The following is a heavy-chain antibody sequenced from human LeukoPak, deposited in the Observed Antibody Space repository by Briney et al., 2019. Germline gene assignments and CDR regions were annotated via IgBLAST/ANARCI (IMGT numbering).Heavy chain of an antibody. J-gene: IGHJ4*02. D-gene: IGHD4-17*01. CDR1: GFTFSSYW. V-gene: IGHV3-7*01. Sequence: PGGSLRLSCAAPGFTFSSYWMSWVRQAPGKGLEWVANIKQDGSEKYYVDSVKGRFTISRDNAKNSLYLQMNSLRAEDTAVYYCARHTTYGDYDFGYFDYWGQGTLVTVSS. CDR2: IKQDGSEK. CDR3: ARHTTYGDYDFGYFDY.